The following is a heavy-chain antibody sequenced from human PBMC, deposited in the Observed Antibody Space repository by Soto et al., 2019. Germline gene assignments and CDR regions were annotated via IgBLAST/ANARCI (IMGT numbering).Heavy chain of an antibody. CDR1: GFIFSGYA. V-gene: IGHV3-23*01. CDR2: ISGSGGST. Sequence: QHGGCLRLCCAASGFIFSGYAMTWVRKAPGKGMEWVSAISGSGGSTYYADPVKGRFTISRDNSKNTLYLQMNSLRAEDTAVYYCAKSTDFWSGYSAPFDYWGQGTLVAVSS. D-gene: IGHD3-3*01. CDR3: AKSTDFWSGYSAPFDY. J-gene: IGHJ4*02.